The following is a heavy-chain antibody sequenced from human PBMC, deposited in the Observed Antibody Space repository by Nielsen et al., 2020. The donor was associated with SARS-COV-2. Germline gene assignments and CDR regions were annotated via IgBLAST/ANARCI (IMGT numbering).Heavy chain of an antibody. CDR1: GGSISSGGYY. CDR3: VRDTLPHGLDV. J-gene: IGHJ6*02. CDR2: IYYSGST. V-gene: IGHV4-31*03. Sequence: SETLSLTCTVSGGSISSGGYYWSWIRQHPGKGLEWIGYIYYSGSTYYNPSLKSRVTISVDTSKNQFSLKLSSVTAADSAEYYCVRDTLPHGLDVWGQGITVTVSS.